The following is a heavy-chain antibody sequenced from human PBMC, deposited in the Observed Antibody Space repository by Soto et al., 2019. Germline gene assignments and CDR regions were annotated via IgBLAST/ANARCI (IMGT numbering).Heavy chain of an antibody. CDR3: AREEGDSSSWYFDY. CDR2: ISYDGSNK. CDR1: GFTFSSYA. J-gene: IGHJ4*02. D-gene: IGHD6-13*01. V-gene: IGHV3-30-3*01. Sequence: QVQLVESGGGVGQPGRSLRLSCAASGFTFSSYAMHWVRQAPGKGLEWVAVISYDGSNKYYADSVKGRFTISRDNSKNTLYLQMNSLRAEDTAVYYCAREEGDSSSWYFDYWGQGTLVTVSS.